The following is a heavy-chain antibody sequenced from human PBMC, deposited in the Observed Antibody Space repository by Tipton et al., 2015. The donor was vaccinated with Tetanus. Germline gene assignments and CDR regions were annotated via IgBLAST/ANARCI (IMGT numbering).Heavy chain of an antibody. Sequence: GLVKPSETLSLICTVSGASFSSGDYYWSWIRKPPGKDLEWIGYIYQTGTTYYNPSLKGRVTISMDRSNTQFSLRLDSLTAADTAVYYCARAAGFLGLTHDFWGRGTLVSVSS. D-gene: IGHD2-21*01. J-gene: IGHJ4*02. CDR2: IYQTGTT. CDR3: ARAAGFLGLTHDF. CDR1: GASFSSGDYY. V-gene: IGHV4-30-4*01.